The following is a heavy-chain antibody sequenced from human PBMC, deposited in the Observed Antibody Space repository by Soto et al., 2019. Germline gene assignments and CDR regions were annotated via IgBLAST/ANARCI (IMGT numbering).Heavy chain of an antibody. CDR2: IFHSETT. J-gene: IGHJ3*02. V-gene: IGHV4-4*02. CDR3: AKNGWYSADI. CDR1: GASVSSDNW. Sequence: QMRLQESGPGLVKPSGTLSLACAVSGASVSSDNWWSWVRRPPGKGLEWIGEIFHSETTNYNPSLKSRAAISVDKSKNQSSLTLTSVTAADTAVYYCAKNGWYSADIWGQGTMVTVSS. D-gene: IGHD6-19*01.